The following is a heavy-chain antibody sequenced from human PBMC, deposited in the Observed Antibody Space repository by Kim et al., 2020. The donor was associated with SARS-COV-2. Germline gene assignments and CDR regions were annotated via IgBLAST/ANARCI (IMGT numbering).Heavy chain of an antibody. V-gene: IGHV3-7*04. CDR2: K. Sequence: KYYVDSVKGRFTISRDNAKNSLYLQMNSLRAEDTAVYYCARLGSSSWNFDYWGQGTLVTASS. CDR3: ARLGSSSWNFDY. D-gene: IGHD6-13*01. J-gene: IGHJ4*02.